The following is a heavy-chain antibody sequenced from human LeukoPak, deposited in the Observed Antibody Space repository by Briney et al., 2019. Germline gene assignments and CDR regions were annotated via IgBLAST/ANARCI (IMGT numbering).Heavy chain of an antibody. CDR1: GGSFSGYY. D-gene: IGHD6-13*01. CDR3: ARLMSIAAAGNLGC. Sequence: PSETLSLTCAVYGGSFSGYYWSWIRQPPGKGLEWIGEINHSGSTNYNPSLKSRVTISVDTSKNQFSLKLSSVTAADTAVYYCARLMSIAAAGNLGCWGQGTLVTVSS. J-gene: IGHJ4*02. CDR2: INHSGST. V-gene: IGHV4-34*01.